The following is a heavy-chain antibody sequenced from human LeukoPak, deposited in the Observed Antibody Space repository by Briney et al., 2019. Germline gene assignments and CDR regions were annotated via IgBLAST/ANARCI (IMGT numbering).Heavy chain of an antibody. CDR2: ISGSGGST. J-gene: IGHJ4*02. D-gene: IGHD2-15*01. CDR1: GFTFSSYA. CDR3: AKGGCSGGSCYSLFDY. V-gene: IGHV3-23*01. Sequence: GGSLRLSCAASGFTFSSYAMSWVRQAPGKGLEWVSAISGSGGSTYYADSVKGRFTISRDNSKNTLYLQMNSLRAEDTAVYYCAKGGCSGGSCYSLFDYRGQGTLVTVSS.